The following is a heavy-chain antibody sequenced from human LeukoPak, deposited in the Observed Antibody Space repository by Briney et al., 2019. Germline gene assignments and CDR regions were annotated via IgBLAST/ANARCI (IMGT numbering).Heavy chain of an antibody. CDR2: IYYSGST. CDR3: ARFIAAAGYDAFDI. V-gene: IGHV4-59*01. CDR1: GGSISSYY. J-gene: IGHJ3*02. D-gene: IGHD6-13*01. Sequence: SETLSLTCTVSGGSISSYYWSWIRQPPGKGLEWIGYIYYSGSTNYNPSLKSRVTISVDASKNQFSLKLSSVTAADTAVYYCARFIAAAGYDAFDIWGQGTMVTVSS.